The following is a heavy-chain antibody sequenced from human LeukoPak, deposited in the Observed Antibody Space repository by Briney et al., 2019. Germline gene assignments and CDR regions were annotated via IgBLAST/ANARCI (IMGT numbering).Heavy chain of an antibody. CDR1: GGSISSYY. Sequence: PSETLSLTCTVSGGSISSYYWSWIRQPPGKGLEWIGYIYYSGSTNYNPSLKSRVTISVDTSKNQFSLKLSSVTAADTAVYYCARDMETYDSSGYFGPGGAFDIWGQGTMVTVSS. V-gene: IGHV4-59*01. J-gene: IGHJ3*02. CDR2: IYYSGST. D-gene: IGHD3-22*01. CDR3: ARDMETYDSSGYFGPGGAFDI.